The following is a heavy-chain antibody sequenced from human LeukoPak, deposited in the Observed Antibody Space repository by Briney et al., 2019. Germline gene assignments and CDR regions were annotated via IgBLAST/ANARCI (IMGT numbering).Heavy chain of an antibody. V-gene: IGHV1-18*01. CDR1: GYTFTSYG. Sequence: GASVKVSCKASGYTFTSYGISWVRQAPGQGLEWMGWISAYNGNTNYAQKLQGRVTMTTDTSTSTAYMELRSLRSDDTAVYYCVSWLCSGGSCYGYYGMDVWGQGTTVTVSS. CDR2: ISAYNGNT. D-gene: IGHD2-15*01. CDR3: VSWLCSGGSCYGYYGMDV. J-gene: IGHJ6*02.